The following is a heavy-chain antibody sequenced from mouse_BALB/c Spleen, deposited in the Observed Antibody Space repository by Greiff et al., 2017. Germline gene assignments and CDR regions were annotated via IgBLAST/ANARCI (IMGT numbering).Heavy chain of an antibody. V-gene: IGHV3-2*02. Sequence: VQLKESGPGLVKPSQSLSLTCTVTGYSITSDYAWNWIRQFPGNKLEWMGYISYSGSTRYNPSLKSRISITRDTSTNQFFLQLNSVTTEDTATYYCEGHYDYEVGAMDYWGQGTSVTVSS. D-gene: IGHD2-4*01. CDR2: ISYSGST. CDR1: GYSITSDYA. CDR3: EGHYDYEVGAMDY. J-gene: IGHJ4*01.